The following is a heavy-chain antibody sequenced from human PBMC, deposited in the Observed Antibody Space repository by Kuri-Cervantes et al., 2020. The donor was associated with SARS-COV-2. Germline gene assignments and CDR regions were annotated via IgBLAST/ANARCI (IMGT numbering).Heavy chain of an antibody. CDR2: INHSGRS. CDR3: AGWDIVVVPAAPKGAFDI. CDR1: GGSFSDYS. J-gene: IGHJ3*02. D-gene: IGHD2-2*01. Sequence: SQTLSLTCAVYGGSFSDYSWSWIRQPPGKGLEWIGEINHSGRSNYNPSLKSRVTISVDTSKNQFSLKLTSVTAADTAVYYCAGWDIVVVPAAPKGAFDIWGQGTMVTVSS. V-gene: IGHV4-34*01.